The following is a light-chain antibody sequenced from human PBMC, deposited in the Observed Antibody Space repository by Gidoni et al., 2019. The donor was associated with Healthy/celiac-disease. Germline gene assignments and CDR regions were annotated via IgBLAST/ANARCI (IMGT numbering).Light chain of an antibody. CDR1: QSSSNY. V-gene: IGKV1-17*03. J-gene: IGKJ1*01. Sequence: DIQMTQSRSAMCASVGDRVTITCRTSQSSSNYLAWFQQKPGNVTKRLIYAASSLQSGVPSRFSVSGSVTLFTLTISGLQPEDFATYYWLQHNSYPRTFGQGTKVEIK. CDR3: LQHNSYPRT. CDR2: AAS.